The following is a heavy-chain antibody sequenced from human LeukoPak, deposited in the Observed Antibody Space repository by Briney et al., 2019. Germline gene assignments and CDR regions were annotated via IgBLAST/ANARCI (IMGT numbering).Heavy chain of an antibody. Sequence: GGSLRLSCAASGFTFSSYAMHWVRQAPGKGLEWVADISYDGSNKYYADSVKGRFTISRDNSKNTLYLQMNSLRAEDTAVYYCARDPTQRWLQWGYFDYWGQGTLVTVSS. CDR2: ISYDGSNK. J-gene: IGHJ4*02. CDR1: GFTFSSYA. V-gene: IGHV3-30-3*01. CDR3: ARDPTQRWLQWGYFDY. D-gene: IGHD5-24*01.